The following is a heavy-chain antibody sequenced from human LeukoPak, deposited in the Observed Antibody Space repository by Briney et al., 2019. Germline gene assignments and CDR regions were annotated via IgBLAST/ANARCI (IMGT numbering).Heavy chain of an antibody. J-gene: IGHJ6*02. D-gene: IGHD3-22*01. CDR3: ARSIGYYYTMDV. V-gene: IGHV3-11*01. CDR2: TSGSGRNV. CDR1: GFTLTDYY. Sequence: GGSLRLSCVAYGFTLTDYYMSWIRQAPGRGLEWVSDTSGSGRNVYYGDSVKGRFTISRDNAKNSLCLQMNNLRAEDTAVYYCARSIGYYYTMDVWGQGTTVTVSS.